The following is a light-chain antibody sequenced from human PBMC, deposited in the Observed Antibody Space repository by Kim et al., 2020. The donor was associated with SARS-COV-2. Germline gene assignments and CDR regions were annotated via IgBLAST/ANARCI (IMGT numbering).Light chain of an antibody. CDR1: QSISTY. CDR3: QQTYSTPPWT. Sequence: DIQMTQSPSSLSASVGDRVTITCRASQSISTYLNWYQQKPGKAPNLLIYAASGLQSGVPSRFSGSGSGTDFTLTITTLQPEDFATYYCQQTYSTPPWTFGQGTKVDIK. V-gene: IGKV1-39*01. CDR2: AAS. J-gene: IGKJ1*01.